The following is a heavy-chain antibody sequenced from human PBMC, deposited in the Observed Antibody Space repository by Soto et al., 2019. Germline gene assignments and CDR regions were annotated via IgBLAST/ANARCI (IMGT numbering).Heavy chain of an antibody. J-gene: IGHJ4*02. CDR2: MYSGGST. D-gene: IGHD2-21*01. V-gene: IGHV3-66*01. Sequence: EVQLVESGGGLVQPGGSLRLSCAASGFIVNRNYMSWVRQAPGKGLEWVSVMYSGGSTFYTDSVKGRFTISGDNSKNTLSLQMNSLRDEDTAVYYCTRGDEGVSAPINWGQGTLVTVSS. CDR3: TRGDEGVSAPIN. CDR1: GFIVNRNY.